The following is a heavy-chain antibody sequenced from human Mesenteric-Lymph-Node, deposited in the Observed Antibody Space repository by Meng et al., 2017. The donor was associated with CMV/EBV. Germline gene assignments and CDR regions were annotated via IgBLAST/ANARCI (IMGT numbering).Heavy chain of an antibody. CDR2: INHGGST. Sequence: SETLSLTCAVCGGSFSGHYWRWICQPPGKGLEWIGEINHGGSTNYNPSLKSRVTISVDTSKNQFSLKLSSVTAADTAVYYCARGGGPRLYRTRGGYYYGMDVWGQGTTVTVSS. V-gene: IGHV4-34*01. CDR3: ARGGGPRLYRTRGGYYYGMDV. CDR1: GGSFSGHY. D-gene: IGHD2-15*01. J-gene: IGHJ6*02.